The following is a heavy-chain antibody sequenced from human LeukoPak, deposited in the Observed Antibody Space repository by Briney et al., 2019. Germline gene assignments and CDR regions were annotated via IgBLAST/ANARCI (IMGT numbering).Heavy chain of an antibody. CDR1: GFTVSSNY. CDR2: VYSGGST. D-gene: IGHD5-18*01. J-gene: IGHJ4*02. CDR3: ARSIYSYGAPTFDY. V-gene: IGHV3-66*01. Sequence: GGSLRLSCAASGFTVSSNYMSWVRQAPGKGLEWVSVVYSGGSTYYADSVKGRFTISRDNSKNTLYLQMSSLRAEDTAVYYCARSIYSYGAPTFDYWGQGTLVTVSS.